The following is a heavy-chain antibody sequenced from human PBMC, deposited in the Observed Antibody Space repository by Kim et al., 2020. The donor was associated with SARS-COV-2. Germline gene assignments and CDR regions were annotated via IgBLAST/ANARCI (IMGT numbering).Heavy chain of an antibody. D-gene: IGHD5-12*01. CDR3: ARGGFRQYSGRSHSFDY. Sequence: SETLSLNCAVHGGSFSGYYWSWIRQPPGKGLEWIGEMNHSGTSSYNPSLKTRVTISIDTSKNQFSLNLTSVTAADTAVYYCARGGFRQYSGRSHSFDYWSQGTLVTVSS. CDR1: GGSFSGYY. V-gene: IGHV4-34*01. CDR2: MNHSGTS. J-gene: IGHJ4*02.